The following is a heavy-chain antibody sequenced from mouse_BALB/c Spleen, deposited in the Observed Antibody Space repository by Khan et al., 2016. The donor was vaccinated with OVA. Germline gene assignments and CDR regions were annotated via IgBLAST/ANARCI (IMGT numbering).Heavy chain of an antibody. Sequence: EVQLVESGGDLVKPGGSLKLSCAASGLTFSSYSMSWVRQTPDKRLEWVASISSDGDYTYYSDSVKGRFTISRDNAKNTLYLQMSSLKSEDTAMYYYPSHLTGSFDYGGQGTLVTVSA. CDR2: ISSDGDYT. V-gene: IGHV5-6*01. D-gene: IGHD4-1*01. J-gene: IGHJ3*01. CDR3: PSHLTGSFDY. CDR1: GLTFSSYS.